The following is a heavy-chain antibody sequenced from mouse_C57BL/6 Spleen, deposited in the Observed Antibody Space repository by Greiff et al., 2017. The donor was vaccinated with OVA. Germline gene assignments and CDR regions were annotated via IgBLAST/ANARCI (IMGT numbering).Heavy chain of an antibody. CDR3: GRRGYAMDY. CDR2: ISYDGSN. Sequence: EVKLQESGPGLVKPSQSLSLTCSVTGYSITSGYYWNWIRQFPGNKLEWMGYISYDGSNNYNPSLKNRISITRDTSKNQFFLKLNSVTTEDTATYYCGRRGYAMDYWGQGTSVTVSS. CDR1: GYSITSGYY. V-gene: IGHV3-6*01. J-gene: IGHJ4*01.